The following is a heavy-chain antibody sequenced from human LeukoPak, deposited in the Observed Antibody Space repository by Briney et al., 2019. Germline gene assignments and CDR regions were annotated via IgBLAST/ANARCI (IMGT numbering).Heavy chain of an antibody. CDR3: ARSRDGYNSHFDY. J-gene: IGHJ4*03. CDR2: IYYSGST. Sequence: SETLSLTCTVSGGSISSYYWSWIRQPPGKGLEWIGYIYYSGSTNYNPSLKSRVTISVDTSKNQFSLKLSSVTAADTAVYYCARSRDGYNSHFDYWGQGTTVTVSS. D-gene: IGHD5-24*01. CDR1: GGSISSYY. V-gene: IGHV4-59*08.